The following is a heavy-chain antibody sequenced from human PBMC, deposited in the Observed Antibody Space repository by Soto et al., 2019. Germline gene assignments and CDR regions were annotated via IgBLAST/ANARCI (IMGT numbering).Heavy chain of an antibody. D-gene: IGHD3-10*01. CDR2: IKQDGSEK. CDR1: GLTFSSYW. J-gene: IGHJ5*02. CDR3: ARGEAIGDDP. Sequence: EVQLVESGGGLAQTGGSLRLSCAASGLTFSSYWMTWVRQGPGKGLEWVANIKQDGSEKYYVDSVKGRFTISRDNAKNSLYLQMNNLIVEDTAVYYCARGEAIGDDPWGHGTLVTVSS. V-gene: IGHV3-7*01.